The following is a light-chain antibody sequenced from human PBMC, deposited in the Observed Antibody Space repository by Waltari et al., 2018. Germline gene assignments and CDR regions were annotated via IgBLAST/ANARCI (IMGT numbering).Light chain of an antibody. CDR2: DVN. CDR1: SSDVGASDY. CDR3: SAYTKSTTRYWV. V-gene: IGLV2-14*03. J-gene: IGLJ3*02. Sequence: QSALTQPASVSGSPGPSITIPCTGTSSDVGASDYVSRYQQHPGKAPKLLIYDVNNRPSGVSHRFSGSKSGNTASLTISGLQAEDEANYFCSAYTKSTTRYWVFGGGTKVTVL.